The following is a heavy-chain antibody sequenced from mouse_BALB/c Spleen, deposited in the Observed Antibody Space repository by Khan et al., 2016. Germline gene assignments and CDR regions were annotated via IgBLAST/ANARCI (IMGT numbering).Heavy chain of an antibody. CDR3: ARGRTEFDY. Sequence: VPLLASVADLVKPGSSVKLSCTASGFNIKDTYMHWVKQRPEQGLEWIGRIDPANGNTKYDPKFQGKATITADTSSNTAYLQLSSLTSLDTAVYDCARGRTEFDYWGQGTLVSVS. CDR2: IDPANGNT. J-gene: IGHJ3*01. CDR1: GFNIKDTY. D-gene: IGHD4-1*01. V-gene: IGHV14-3*02.